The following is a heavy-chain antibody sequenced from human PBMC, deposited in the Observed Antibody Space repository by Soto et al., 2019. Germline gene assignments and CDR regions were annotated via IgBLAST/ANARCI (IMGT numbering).Heavy chain of an antibody. V-gene: IGHV1-18*01. CDR3: ARVSAIFGVVNDYYFDY. D-gene: IGHD3-3*01. CDR1: GYTFTSYG. CDR2: ISAYNGNT. J-gene: IGHJ4*02. Sequence: QVQLVQSGAEVKKPGASVKVSCKASGYTFTSYGISWVRQAPGQGLEWMGWISAYNGNTNYAQKLQGRVTMTTDTSTSTAYMDLRSLRSDDTAVYYCARVSAIFGVVNDYYFDYWGQGTLVTVSS.